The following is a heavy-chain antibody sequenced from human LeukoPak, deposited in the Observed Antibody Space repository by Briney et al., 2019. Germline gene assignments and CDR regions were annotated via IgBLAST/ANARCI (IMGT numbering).Heavy chain of an antibody. CDR2: IIGGAGGT. CDR1: GFSFSSHG. J-gene: IGHJ4*02. D-gene: IGHD2-2*01. Sequence: PGGSLRLSCAASGFSFSSHGMSWVRRAPGKVLEWVSGIIGGAGGTYYADSVKGRFTISRDNAKNTLYLQMNSLRAEDTAVYYCAHGSMYQLDYWGQGTLVTVSS. CDR3: AHGSMYQLDY. V-gene: IGHV3-23*01.